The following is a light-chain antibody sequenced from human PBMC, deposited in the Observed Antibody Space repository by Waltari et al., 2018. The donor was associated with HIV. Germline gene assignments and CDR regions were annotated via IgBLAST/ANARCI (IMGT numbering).Light chain of an antibody. V-gene: IGKV3-20*01. CDR3: QQYGSSPLGT. J-gene: IGKJ1*01. CDR2: GAS. CDR1: QSVGSSY. Sequence: EIVLTQSPGTLSLSPGERATLSCRASQSVGSSYLAWYQQKPGQAPRILIYGASSRATGIPDRFSGSGSGTDFTLTISRLEPEDFAVYYCQQYGSSPLGTFGQGTKVEIK.